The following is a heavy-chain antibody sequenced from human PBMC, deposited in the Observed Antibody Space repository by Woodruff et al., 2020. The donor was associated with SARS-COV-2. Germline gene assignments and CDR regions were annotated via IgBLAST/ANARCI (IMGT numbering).Heavy chain of an antibody. CDR3: VTTTVTTYWYFDL. V-gene: IGHV3-74*01. Sequence: SYADSVKGRFTISRDNAKNTRYLQMNSLRADDTAVYYCVTTTVTTYWYFDLWGRGTLVTVSS. J-gene: IGHJ2*01. D-gene: IGHD4-17*01.